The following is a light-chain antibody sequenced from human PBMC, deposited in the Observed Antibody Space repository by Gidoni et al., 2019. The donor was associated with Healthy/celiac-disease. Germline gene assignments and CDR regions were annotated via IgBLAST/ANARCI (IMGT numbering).Light chain of an antibody. V-gene: IGLV3-21*04. CDR1: NIGRKS. Sequence: SYVLTQPPSVSVAPGKTARITCGGNNIGRKSVHWYQQKPGQAPVLVIYYDSDRPSGIPERFSGSNSGNTATLTISRVEAGDEADYYCQVWDSSLVVFGGGTKLTVL. CDR2: YDS. J-gene: IGLJ2*01. CDR3: QVWDSSLVV.